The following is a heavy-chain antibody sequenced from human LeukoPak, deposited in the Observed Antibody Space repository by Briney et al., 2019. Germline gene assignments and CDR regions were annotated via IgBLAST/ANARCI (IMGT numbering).Heavy chain of an antibody. CDR1: GFTFSSYA. V-gene: IGHV3-7*01. J-gene: IGHJ4*02. CDR3: ARDADGYED. D-gene: IGHD5-24*01. Sequence: GGSLRLSCAASGFTFSSYAMSWVRQAPGKGLEWVANIKEDGSEDYYADSVKGRFAISKDNAKNSLYLQMNSLRAEDTAMYYCARDADGYEDWGQGTLVIVSS. CDR2: IKEDGSED.